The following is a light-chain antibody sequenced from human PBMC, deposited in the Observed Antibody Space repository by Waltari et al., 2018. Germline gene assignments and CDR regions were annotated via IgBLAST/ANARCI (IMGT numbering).Light chain of an antibody. J-gene: IGKJ1*01. Sequence: DIVMTQSPDSLTVSRGERATNNCKDRQSILYTSNNQRFLAWVQQKPGQPPKLLIYWASTRDSGVPDRFSGCGSGTSFTLTITSLQAEVVAVYYCQLYSRIPPPFGQGPTVELK. V-gene: IGKV4-1*01. CDR2: WAS. CDR1: QSILYTSNNQRF. CDR3: QLYSRIPPP.